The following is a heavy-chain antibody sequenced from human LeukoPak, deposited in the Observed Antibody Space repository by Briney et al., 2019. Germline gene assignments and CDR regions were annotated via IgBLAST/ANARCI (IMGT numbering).Heavy chain of an antibody. CDR2: ISGSGGST. J-gene: IGHJ3*02. CDR3: AKDTCGGDCTGYAFDI. V-gene: IGHV3-23*01. D-gene: IGHD2-21*02. Sequence: QPGGSLRLSCAASGFTFSSYAMSWVRQAPGKGLEWVSAISGSGGSTYYADSVKGRFTIPRDNSKNTLYLQMNSLRAEDTAVYYCAKDTCGGDCTGYAFDIWGQGTMVTVSS. CDR1: GFTFSSYA.